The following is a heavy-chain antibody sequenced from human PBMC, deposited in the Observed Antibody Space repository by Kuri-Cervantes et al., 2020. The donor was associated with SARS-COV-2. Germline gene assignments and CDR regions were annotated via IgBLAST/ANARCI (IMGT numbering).Heavy chain of an antibody. D-gene: IGHD4-17*01. J-gene: IGHJ4*02. CDR2: ISDYNGNT. Sequence: ASVKVSCKASGSTFTSYGISWVRQAPGQGLEWMGWISDYNGNTNYAQKLQGRVTMTTDTSTSTAYMELRSLRSDDTAVYYCARVQHDYGDRVSDYWGQGPLVTVSS. CDR1: GSTFTSYG. CDR3: ARVQHDYGDRVSDY. V-gene: IGHV1-18*01.